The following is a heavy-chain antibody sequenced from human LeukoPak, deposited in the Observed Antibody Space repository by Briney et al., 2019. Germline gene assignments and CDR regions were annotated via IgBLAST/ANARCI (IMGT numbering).Heavy chain of an antibody. CDR3: ARDGFGDYPFAY. CDR2: INPNSGGT. CDR1: GYTFTGYY. D-gene: IGHD4-17*01. J-gene: IGHJ4*02. V-gene: IGHV1-2*02. Sequence: AAVKVSCKASGYTFTGYYMHWVRQAPGQGLEGMGWINPNSGGTNYAQKFQGRVTMTSDTSISTAYMELSRLRADDTAVYYCARDGFGDYPFAYWGQGILVTVSS.